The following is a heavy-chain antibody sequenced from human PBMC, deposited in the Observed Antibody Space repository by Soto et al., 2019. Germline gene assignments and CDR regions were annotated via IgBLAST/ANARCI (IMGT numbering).Heavy chain of an antibody. V-gene: IGHV4-31*03. Sequence: QVQLQESGPGLVKPSQTLSLTCSVSGGSISSGGYYWSWIRQHPEKGLEWIGYIYYSGSTNYNPSLKSRVIISVDTSSNRFSLDLRSVTASDTAIYYCARYSASWQGFDYWGQGTLVTVSS. D-gene: IGHD1-26*01. CDR2: IYYSGST. J-gene: IGHJ4*02. CDR3: ARYSASWQGFDY. CDR1: GGSISSGGYY.